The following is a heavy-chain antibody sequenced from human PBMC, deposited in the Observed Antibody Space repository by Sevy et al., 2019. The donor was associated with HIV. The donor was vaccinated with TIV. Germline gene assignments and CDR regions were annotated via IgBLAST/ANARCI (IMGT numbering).Heavy chain of an antibody. V-gene: IGHV3-NL1*01. J-gene: IGHJ6*02. D-gene: IGHD3-22*01. CDR3: ARDRITYYYDSSGYYTSGYGMDV. CDR1: RFTFSSYG. Sequence: GGSLRLSCAASRFTFSSYGMHWVRQAPGKGLEWVSVIYSGTNTYYAYSVKGRFTISRDTSKNTLYLQMNSLRAEDTAVYYCARDRITYYYDSSGYYTSGYGMDVWGQGTTVTVSS. CDR2: IYSGTNT.